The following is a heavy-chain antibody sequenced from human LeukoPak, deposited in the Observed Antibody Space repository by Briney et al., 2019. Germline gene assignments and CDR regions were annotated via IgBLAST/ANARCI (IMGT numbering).Heavy chain of an antibody. J-gene: IGHJ4*02. CDR3: AKAWGGVVPAAIRD. V-gene: IGHV3-9*01. D-gene: IGHD2-2*02. CDR2: ISWNSGSI. Sequence: PGGSLRLSCAASGFTFDDYAMHWVRQAPGKGLEWVSGISWNSGSIGYADSVKGRFTISRDNAKNSLYLQMNSLRAEDTALYYCAKAWGGVVPAAIRDWGQGTLVTVSS. CDR1: GFTFDDYA.